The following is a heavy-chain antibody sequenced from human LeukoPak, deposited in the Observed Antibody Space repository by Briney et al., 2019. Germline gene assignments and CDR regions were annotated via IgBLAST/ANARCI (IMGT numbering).Heavy chain of an antibody. V-gene: IGHV3-21*01. CDR1: GFTFSNYA. CDR2: ISSSSSYI. Sequence: GGSLRLSCAASGFTFSNYAMHWVRQAPGKGLEWVSSISSSSSYIYYADSVKGRFTISRDNAKNSLYLQMNSLRAEDTAVYYCARDLVKRPLGYWGQGTLVTVSS. J-gene: IGHJ4*02. D-gene: IGHD2-21*01. CDR3: ARDLVKRPLGY.